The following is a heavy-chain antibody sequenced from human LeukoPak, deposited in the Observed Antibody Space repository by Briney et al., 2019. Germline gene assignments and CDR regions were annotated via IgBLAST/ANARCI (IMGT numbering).Heavy chain of an antibody. CDR2: ISGGGGST. J-gene: IGHJ4*02. CDR3: AKIKRITIFGVVTPYFDY. Sequence: GGSLRLSCAASGFTFSSYAMSWVRQAPGKGLEWVSAISGGGGSTYYADSVKGRFTISRDNSKNTLYLQMNSLRAEDTAVYYCAKIKRITIFGVVTPYFDYWGQGTLVTVSS. V-gene: IGHV3-23*01. CDR1: GFTFSSYA. D-gene: IGHD3-3*01.